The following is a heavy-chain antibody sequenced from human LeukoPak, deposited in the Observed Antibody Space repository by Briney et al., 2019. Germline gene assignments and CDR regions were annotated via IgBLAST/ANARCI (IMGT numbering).Heavy chain of an antibody. D-gene: IGHD3-22*01. CDR2: IYYSGST. Sequence: SETLSLTCTVSGGSVSSGGYYWSWIRQHPGKGLEWIGYIYYSGSTYYNPSLKSRVTISVDTSKNQFSLKLSSVTAADTAVYYCARGNVKFPKHYDSSGYLRYWGQGTLVTVSS. CDR1: GGSVSSGGYY. V-gene: IGHV4-31*03. J-gene: IGHJ4*02. CDR3: ARGNVKFPKHYDSSGYLRY.